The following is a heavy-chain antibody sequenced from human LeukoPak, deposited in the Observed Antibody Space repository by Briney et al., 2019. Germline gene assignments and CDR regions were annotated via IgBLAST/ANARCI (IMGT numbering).Heavy chain of an antibody. D-gene: IGHD3-22*01. CDR1: GGSFSGYY. Sequence: PSETLSLTCAVYGGSFSGYYWSWIRQPPGKGLEWIGEINHSGGTNYNPSLKSRVTISVDTSKNQFSLKLSSVTAADTAVYYCASMINYWGQGTLVTVSS. CDR2: INHSGGT. V-gene: IGHV4-34*01. J-gene: IGHJ4*02. CDR3: ASMINY.